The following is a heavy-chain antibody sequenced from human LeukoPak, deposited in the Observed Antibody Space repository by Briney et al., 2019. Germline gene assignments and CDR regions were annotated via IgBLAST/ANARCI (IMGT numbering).Heavy chain of an antibody. J-gene: IGHJ4*02. CDR3: ARDPHFDY. CDR2: IYYSGST. V-gene: IGHV4-59*01. Sequence: SETLSLTCTVSGGSISSYYWSWIRQPPGKGLEWIGYIYYSGSTNYNPSLKSRVTISIDTSKNQFSLKLSSVTAANTAVYYCARDPHFDYWGQGTLVTVSS. CDR1: GGSISSYY.